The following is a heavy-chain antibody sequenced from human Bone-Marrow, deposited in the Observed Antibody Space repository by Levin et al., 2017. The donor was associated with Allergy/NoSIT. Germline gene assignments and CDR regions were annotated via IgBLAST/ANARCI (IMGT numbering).Heavy chain of an antibody. V-gene: IGHV3-21*01. D-gene: IGHD2-8*02. J-gene: IGHJ3*02. CDR2: ISSSGSDM. CDR3: ARGIIGDVRVAHKEAFDI. CDR1: GFTFSIYS. Sequence: GGSLRLSCTVSGFTFSIYSINWVRQAPGKGLEWVSSISSSGSDMYYVGSVKGRFTISRDNAKNSLTLQMNSLRAEDTAVYYCARGIIGDVRVAHKEAFDIWGQGTMVSVSS.